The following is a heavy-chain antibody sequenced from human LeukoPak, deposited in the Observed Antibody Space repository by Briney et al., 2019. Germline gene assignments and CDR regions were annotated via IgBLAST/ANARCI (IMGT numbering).Heavy chain of an antibody. Sequence: GGSLRLSCAASGFTFSSYGMHWVRQAPGKGLEWVAVIWYDGSNKYYADSVKGRFTISRDNAKNSLYLQMSSLRVEDTAVYYCASWAGNTQSDSWSGPFDYWGQGTLVTVSS. V-gene: IGHV3-33*03. D-gene: IGHD3-3*01. J-gene: IGHJ4*02. CDR2: IWYDGSNK. CDR3: ASWAGNTQSDSWSGPFDY. CDR1: GFTFSSYG.